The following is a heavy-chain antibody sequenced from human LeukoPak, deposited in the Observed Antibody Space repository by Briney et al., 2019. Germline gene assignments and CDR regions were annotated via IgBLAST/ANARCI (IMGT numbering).Heavy chain of an antibody. D-gene: IGHD3-10*01. Sequence: VASVKVSCKASGYTFTGYYMHWVRQAPGQGLEWMGWISAYNGNTNYAQKLQGRVTMTTDTSTSTAYMELRSLRSDDTAVYYCARDSVRRIWFGDHDGFDYWGQGTLVTVSS. V-gene: IGHV1-18*04. J-gene: IGHJ4*02. CDR2: ISAYNGNT. CDR3: ARDSVRRIWFGDHDGFDY. CDR1: GYTFTGYY.